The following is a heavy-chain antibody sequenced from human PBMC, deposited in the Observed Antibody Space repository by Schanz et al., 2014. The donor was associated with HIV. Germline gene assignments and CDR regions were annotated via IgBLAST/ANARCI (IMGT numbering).Heavy chain of an antibody. V-gene: IGHV4-34*02. D-gene: IGHD1-26*01. J-gene: IGHJ2*01. CDR3: ARVRSGSTAGYFDL. CDR1: GASLSGHQ. Sequence: QVQLQQWGAGLLKPSETLSLTCAVYGASLSGHQWTWIRQPPGKGLEWIGEINHRRSTSYNPSLKSRVAFSVDPSRRQFSLKVNSVTAADTALYFCARVRSGSTAGYFDLWGRGTPVTVSS. CDR2: INHRRST.